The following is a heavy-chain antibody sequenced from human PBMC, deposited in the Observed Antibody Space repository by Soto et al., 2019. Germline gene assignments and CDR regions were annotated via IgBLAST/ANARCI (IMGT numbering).Heavy chain of an antibody. J-gene: IGHJ4*02. CDR3: ARARSGYYGDFDY. CDR1: SGSISSSNW. CDR2: IYHSGST. Sequence: QVQLQESGPGLVKPSGTLSLTCAVSSGSISSSNWWSWVRQPPGKGLEWIGEIYHSGSTNYKPSLKSRVTISVDKSKNQFALKLSSVTAADTAVYYCARARSGYYGDFDYWGQGTLVTVSS. D-gene: IGHD3-3*01. V-gene: IGHV4-4*02.